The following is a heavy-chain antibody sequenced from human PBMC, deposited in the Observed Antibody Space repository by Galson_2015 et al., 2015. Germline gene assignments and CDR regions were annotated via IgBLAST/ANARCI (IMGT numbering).Heavy chain of an antibody. CDR3: ARNPDGENTRNTVPGAHNCFDS. V-gene: IGHV3-21*01. Sequence: SLRLSCAASGFTFSSYCVNWVRQAPGKGLEWVSSISSSRYIYYADSVKSRFTISRDNAKKSMYLQMNSLRTEDTAVYYCARNPDGENTRNTVPGAHNCFDSWGNANMVTFFS. CDR2: ISSSRYI. J-gene: IGHJ5*01. D-gene: IGHD3-10*01. CDR1: GFTFSSYC.